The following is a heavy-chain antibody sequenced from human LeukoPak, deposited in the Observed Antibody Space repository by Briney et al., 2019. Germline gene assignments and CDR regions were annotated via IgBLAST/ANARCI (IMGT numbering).Heavy chain of an antibody. V-gene: IGHV4-59*01. CDR2: IYYSGST. Sequence: SETLSLTCTVSGGSISSYYWNWIRQPPGKGLEWIGYIYYSGSTNYNPSLKSRVTISVDTSKNQFSLKLTSVTAADTAVYYCARDYSGSNAFDIWGQGTMVTVSS. CDR1: GGSISSYY. D-gene: IGHD3-10*01. CDR3: ARDYSGSNAFDI. J-gene: IGHJ3*02.